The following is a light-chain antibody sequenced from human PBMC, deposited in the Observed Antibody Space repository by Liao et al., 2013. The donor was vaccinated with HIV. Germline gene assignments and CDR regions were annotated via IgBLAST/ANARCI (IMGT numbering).Light chain of an antibody. J-gene: IGLJ3*02. V-gene: IGLV3-21*04. CDR3: QVWDTSSDHWG. CDR2: YDT. Sequence: SYELTQPPSVSVAPGKTAKITCGGDDIGSKSVHWYQQKPGQAPGLVIFYDTDRPSGIPERFSGSNSGNTAILTISRVEAGDEADYYCQVWDTSSDHWGFGGGTKLTVL. CDR1: DIGSKS.